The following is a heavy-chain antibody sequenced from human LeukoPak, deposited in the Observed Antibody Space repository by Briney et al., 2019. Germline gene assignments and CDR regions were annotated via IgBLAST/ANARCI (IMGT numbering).Heavy chain of an antibody. D-gene: IGHD2-21*02. CDR3: ARTAMGDFVRFPNDY. V-gene: IGHV3-33*01. CDR2: IWFDGSNK. J-gene: IGHJ4*02. CDR1: GFTFSNNG. Sequence: PGTSLRLSCAASGFTFSNNGMHWVRQAPDRGLEWLALIWFDGSNKYYADSVKGRFTISRDNSKNTLSLQMNSLRAEDTAVYYCARTAMGDFVRFPNDYWGQGTLVTVSS.